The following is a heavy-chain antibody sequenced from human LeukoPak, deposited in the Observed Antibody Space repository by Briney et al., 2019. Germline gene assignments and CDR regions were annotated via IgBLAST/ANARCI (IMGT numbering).Heavy chain of an antibody. Sequence: GASVKVSCKASGYTFTSYGISWVRQAPGQGLEWMGWISAYNGNTNYAQKLQGRVTMTTDTSTSKAYMELRSLRSDDTAVYYCARAAYQLLWGNWFDPWGQGTLVTVSS. J-gene: IGHJ5*02. V-gene: IGHV1-18*01. D-gene: IGHD2-2*01. CDR1: GYTFTSYG. CDR3: ARAAYQLLWGNWFDP. CDR2: ISAYNGNT.